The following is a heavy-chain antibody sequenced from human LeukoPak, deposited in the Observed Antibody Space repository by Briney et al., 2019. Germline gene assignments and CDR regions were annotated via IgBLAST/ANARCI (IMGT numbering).Heavy chain of an antibody. D-gene: IGHD4-17*01. CDR3: ARENRGQTYGSLLDY. CDR2: IYYSGST. J-gene: IGHJ4*02. V-gene: IGHV4-61*01. Sequence: SETLSLTCTVSGASVNSGSSYWSRIRQPPGKGPEWIGNIYYSGSTHYNPSLKSRVTMSLDTSKNEFSLKLSSLTAADTAMYFCARENRGQTYGSLLDYWGQGTLVTVSS. CDR1: GASVNSGSSY.